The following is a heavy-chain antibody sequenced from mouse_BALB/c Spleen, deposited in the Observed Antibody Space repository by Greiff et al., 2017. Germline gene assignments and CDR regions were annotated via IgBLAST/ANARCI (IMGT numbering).Heavy chain of an antibody. Sequence: EVNLVESGGGLVQPGGSRKLSCAASGFTFSSFGMHWVRQAPEKGLEWVAYISSGSSTIYYADTVKGRFTISRDNPKNTLFLQMTSLRSEDTAMYYCAREYYGSSFDYWGQGTTLTVSS. CDR1: GFTFSSFG. CDR3: AREYYGSSFDY. J-gene: IGHJ2*01. V-gene: IGHV5-17*02. D-gene: IGHD1-1*01. CDR2: ISSGSSTI.